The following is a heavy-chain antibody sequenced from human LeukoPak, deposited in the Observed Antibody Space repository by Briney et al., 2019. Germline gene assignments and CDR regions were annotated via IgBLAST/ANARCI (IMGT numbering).Heavy chain of an antibody. CDR1: GFTFSSYG. Sequence: GRSLRLSCAASGFTFSSYGMHWVRQAPGKGLEWVAVISYDGSNKYYADSVKGRFTISRDNSKNTLYLQMNSLRAEDTAVYYCAKDQRQRYYYYGMDVWDKGTTVTVSS. CDR2: ISYDGSNK. D-gene: IGHD6-25*01. J-gene: IGHJ6*04. CDR3: AKDQRQRYYYYGMDV. V-gene: IGHV3-30*18.